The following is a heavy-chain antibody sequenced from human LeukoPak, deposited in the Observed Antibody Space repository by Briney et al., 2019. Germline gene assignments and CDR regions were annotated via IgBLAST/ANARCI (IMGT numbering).Heavy chain of an antibody. CDR3: ARLISDAFDI. J-gene: IGHJ3*02. CDR2: IYYSGST. CDR1: GGSISSSSYY. V-gene: IGHV4-39*01. Sequence: SETLSLTCTVSGGSISSSSYYWGWIRQPPGKGLEWIGSIYYSGSTYYNPSLKSRVTISVDTSKNQFSLKLSSVTAADRAVYYCARLISDAFDIWGQGTMVTVSS.